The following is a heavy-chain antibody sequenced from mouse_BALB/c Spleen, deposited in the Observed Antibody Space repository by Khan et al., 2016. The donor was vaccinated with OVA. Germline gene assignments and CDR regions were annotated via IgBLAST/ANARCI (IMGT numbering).Heavy chain of an antibody. CDR1: GFSLTSYG. Sequence: VQLQESGPGLVQPSQSLSITCTVSGFSLTSYGVPWVRQSPGKGLEWLRVIWSGGSTDYNSAFISRLTISKDNSKSQVFFKMNSLQANDTAIYYCARTYFSYGNYGDYYTRDYWGQGTSGTVSS. V-gene: IGHV2-2*02. J-gene: IGHJ4*01. CDR2: IWSGGST. CDR3: ARTYFSYGNYGDYYTRDY. D-gene: IGHD2-1*01.